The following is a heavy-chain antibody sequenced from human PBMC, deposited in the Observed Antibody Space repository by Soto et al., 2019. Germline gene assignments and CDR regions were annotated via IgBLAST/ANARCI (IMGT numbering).Heavy chain of an antibody. CDR3: ARGGGGEYSYGLPPTRYGMDV. D-gene: IGHD5-18*01. CDR1: GGSISSGGYY. CDR2: IYYSGST. Sequence: SETLSLTCTVSGGSISSGGYYWSWIRQHPGKGLEWIGYIYYSGSTYYNPSLKSRVTISVDTSKNQFSLKLSSVTAADTAVYYCARGGGGEYSYGLPPTRYGMDVWGQGTTVTAP. V-gene: IGHV4-31*03. J-gene: IGHJ6*02.